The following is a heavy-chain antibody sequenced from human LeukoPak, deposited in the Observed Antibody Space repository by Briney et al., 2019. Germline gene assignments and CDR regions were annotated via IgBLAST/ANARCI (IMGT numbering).Heavy chain of an antibody. Sequence: PSETLSLTCTVSTGSINTYFWTWVRQPAGKGLEWIGRISDSGRTYYNPSLESRVTISLVTSNNHFSLKVTSVTAADTAFYYCARGKEMTKTSGYYSFDYWGQGTLVSVSS. CDR1: TGSINTYF. V-gene: IGHV4-4*07. D-gene: IGHD3-9*01. CDR2: ISDSGRT. J-gene: IGHJ4*02. CDR3: ARGKEMTKTSGYYSFDY.